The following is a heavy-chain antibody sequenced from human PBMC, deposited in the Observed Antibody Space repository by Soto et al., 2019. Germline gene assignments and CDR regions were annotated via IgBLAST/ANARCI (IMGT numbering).Heavy chain of an antibody. CDR1: GYTFTSYD. CDR3: ATTLHWFDP. D-gene: IGHD2-21*02. Sequence: QVQLVQSGAEVKKPGASVKVSCKASGYTFTSYDINWVRQATGQGLEWMGWMNPHSGNTGYAKKYQGRVPMTRNTSISTAYMELSSLRSEDTAVYYCATTLHWFDPWGKGTLVTVSS. J-gene: IGHJ5*02. V-gene: IGHV1-8*01. CDR2: MNPHSGNT.